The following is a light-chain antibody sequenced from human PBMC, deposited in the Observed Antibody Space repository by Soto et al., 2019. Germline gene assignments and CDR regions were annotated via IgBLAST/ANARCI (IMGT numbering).Light chain of an antibody. CDR2: NNN. CDR1: SSNIGSNY. V-gene: IGLV1-47*02. J-gene: IGLJ3*02. CDR3: AVWDASLNGRV. Sequence: QSVLTQPPSASGTPGQRVTISCSGSSSNIGSNYVYWYQQFPGTAPNLLIYNNNERPSGVPDRFSGSKSGTSASLAISGLRSEDEADYYCAVWDASLNGRVFGGGTKLTVL.